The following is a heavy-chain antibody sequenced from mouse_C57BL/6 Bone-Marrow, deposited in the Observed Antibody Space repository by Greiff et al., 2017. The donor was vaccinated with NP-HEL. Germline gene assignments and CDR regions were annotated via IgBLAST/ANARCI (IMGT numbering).Heavy chain of an antibody. CDR1: GFTFSDYY. CDR3: ARRPDGYYFAMDY. CDR2: ISNGGGST. Sequence: EVQLQESGGGLVQPGGSLKLSCAASGFTFSDYYMYWVRQTPEKRLEWVAYISNGGGSTYYPDTVKGRFTISRDNAKNTLYLQMSRLKSEDTAMYYCARRPDGYYFAMDYWGQGTSVTVSS. V-gene: IGHV5-12*01. D-gene: IGHD2-3*01. J-gene: IGHJ4*01.